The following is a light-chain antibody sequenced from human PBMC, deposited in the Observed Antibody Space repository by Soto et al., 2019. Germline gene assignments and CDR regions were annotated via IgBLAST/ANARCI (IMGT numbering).Light chain of an antibody. Sequence: QSALTQPASVSVSPGQSITISCTGTSSDVGGYNYVSWYQQHPGKAPKLMIYEVSNRPAGVSNRFSGSKSGNTASLTISGLQAEDGADYYCSSYTTSSTHWVFGGGTKLTVL. CDR2: EVS. CDR3: SSYTTSSTHWV. V-gene: IGLV2-14*01. CDR1: SSDVGGYNY. J-gene: IGLJ3*02.